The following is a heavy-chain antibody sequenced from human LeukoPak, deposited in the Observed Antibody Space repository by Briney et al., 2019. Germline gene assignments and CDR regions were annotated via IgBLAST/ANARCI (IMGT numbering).Heavy chain of an antibody. J-gene: IGHJ4*02. D-gene: IGHD2-8*01. CDR2: ISAYTGKT. V-gene: IGHV1-18*01. CDR3: AGSLGYCTSNVCYLKY. CDR1: GYTFTNYG. Sequence: ASVKVSCKASGYTFTNYGITWVRQASGQGIEWMGWISAYTGKTNSAQKLQGRVTMTTDTYTNTAYMELRSLRSDDTAVYYCAGSLGYCTSNVCYLKYWGQGTLVTVSS.